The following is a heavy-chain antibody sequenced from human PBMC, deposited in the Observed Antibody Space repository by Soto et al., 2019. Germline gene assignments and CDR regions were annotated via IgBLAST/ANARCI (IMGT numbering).Heavy chain of an antibody. CDR2: TYYRSKWYN. J-gene: IGHJ6*02. Sequence: SQTLSLTCAISGDSVSSNSAAWNWIRQSPSRGLEWLGRTYYRSKWYNDYAVSVKSRITINPDTSKNQFSLQLNSVTPEDTAVYYCARAPPIAVAGRGGYYYYGMDVWGQGTTVTVSS. V-gene: IGHV6-1*01. CDR3: ARAPPIAVAGRGGYYYYGMDV. D-gene: IGHD6-19*01. CDR1: GDSVSSNSAA.